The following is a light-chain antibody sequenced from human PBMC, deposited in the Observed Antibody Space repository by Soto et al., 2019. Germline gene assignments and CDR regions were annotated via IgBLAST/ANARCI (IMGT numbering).Light chain of an antibody. J-gene: IGKJ5*01. Sequence: EIVLTQSPATLSLSPGERAALSCKASQSVSGYLAWYQQKPGQAPRLLIYDASNRATGIPARFSGSGSGTDFTLTISSLEPEDFAVYYCQQRSNWPITFGQGTRLEIK. V-gene: IGKV3-11*01. CDR1: QSVSGY. CDR2: DAS. CDR3: QQRSNWPIT.